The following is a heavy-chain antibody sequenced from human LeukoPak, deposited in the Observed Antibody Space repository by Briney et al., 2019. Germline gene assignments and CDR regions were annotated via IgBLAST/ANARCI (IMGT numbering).Heavy chain of an antibody. D-gene: IGHD1-14*01. Sequence: SETLSLTCAVYGGSFSGYYWSWIRQPPGKGLEWIGEINHSGSTNYNPSLKSRVTISVDTSKNQFSLKLSSVTAADTAVYYCARVNSWTEEPDTGFDYRGQGILVTVSS. V-gene: IGHV4-34*01. CDR2: INHSGST. J-gene: IGHJ4*02. CDR3: ARVNSWTEEPDTGFDY. CDR1: GGSFSGYY.